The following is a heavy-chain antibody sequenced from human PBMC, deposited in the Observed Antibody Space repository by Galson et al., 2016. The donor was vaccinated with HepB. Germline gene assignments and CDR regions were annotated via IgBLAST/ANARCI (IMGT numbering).Heavy chain of an antibody. J-gene: IGHJ6*02. V-gene: IGHV1-69*13. CDR2: IIPIFGTT. D-gene: IGHD2-15*01. CDR3: AREHRYCTDESCSRINFYFYGMDV. Sequence: SVKVSCKASGGTFSSYAISWVRQAPGQGLEWMGGIIPIFGTTDYAQKFQGRVTITADESTSTAYMELSSLRSEDTAVYYCAREHRYCTDESCSRINFYFYGMDVWGQGTTVTVSS. CDR1: GGTFSSYA.